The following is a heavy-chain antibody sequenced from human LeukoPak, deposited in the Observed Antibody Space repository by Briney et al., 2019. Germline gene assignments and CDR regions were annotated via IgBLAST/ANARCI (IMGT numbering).Heavy chain of an antibody. CDR1: GYTFTSYD. CDR3: ARARISGGNWFDP. Sequence: GASVKVSCKASGYTFTSYDINWVRQATGQGLEWMGWMNPNSGNTGYAQKFQGRVTMTRNTSISTAYVELSSLRSEDTAVYYCARARISGGNWFDPWGQGTLVTVSS. J-gene: IGHJ5*02. CDR2: MNPNSGNT. V-gene: IGHV1-8*01.